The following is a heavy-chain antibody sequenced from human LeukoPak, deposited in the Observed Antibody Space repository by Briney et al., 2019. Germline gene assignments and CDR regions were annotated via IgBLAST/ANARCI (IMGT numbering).Heavy chain of an antibody. D-gene: IGHD5-18*01. Sequence: SVKVSCKTSGGTFSSSSITWVRQAPGQGLEWMGRIIPVLNITRYTQKFQGRVTITADTSTSTVYMELSSLRSEETAVYYCARDQGLTAPPPYGLDVWGQGTTVIVSS. J-gene: IGHJ6*02. CDR1: GGTFSSSS. CDR2: IIPVLNIT. V-gene: IGHV1-69*04. CDR3: ARDQGLTAPPPYGLDV.